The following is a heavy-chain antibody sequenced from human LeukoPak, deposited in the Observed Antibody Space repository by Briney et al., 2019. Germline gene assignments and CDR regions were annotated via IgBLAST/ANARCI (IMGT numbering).Heavy chain of an antibody. CDR1: GFTFSSYS. CDR3: ARAGSQRITGTYFDY. J-gene: IGHJ4*02. V-gene: IGHV3-21*01. CDR2: ISSSSSYI. D-gene: IGHD1-7*01. Sequence: PGGSLRLSCAASGFTFSSYSMNWVRQAPGKGLEWVSSISSSSSYIYYADSVKGRFTISRDNAKNSLYLQMNSLRAEDTAVYYCARAGSQRITGTYFDYWGQGTLVTVSS.